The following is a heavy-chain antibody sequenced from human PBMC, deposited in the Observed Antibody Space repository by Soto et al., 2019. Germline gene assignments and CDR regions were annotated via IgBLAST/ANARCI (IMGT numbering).Heavy chain of an antibody. CDR3: ASEVSSTDGMDV. Sequence: SETLSLTCTVSGDSSVSSSSYYWGWIRQPPGKGLEWIGRIYSTGNTFYSPSFRSRLTISVDTSKSQFSLKLRSVTAADPATYYCASEVSSTDGMDVWGQGTTVTVSS. CDR1: GDSSVSSSSYY. D-gene: IGHD2-15*01. V-gene: IGHV4-39*01. J-gene: IGHJ6*02. CDR2: IYSTGNT.